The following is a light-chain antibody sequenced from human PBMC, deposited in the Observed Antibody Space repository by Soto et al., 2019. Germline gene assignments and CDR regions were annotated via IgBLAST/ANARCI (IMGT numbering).Light chain of an antibody. J-gene: IGLJ2*01. Sequence: QSVLTQPPSASGAPGQSVTISCSGSSSNIGSNTVIWYQQVTGTAPKLLIYSTNQRPSGVPDRFSGSKSGTSASLAISGLQSEDEADYYCAAWDDSLNGRFFGGGTKVTVL. CDR1: SSNIGSNT. V-gene: IGLV1-44*01. CDR2: STN. CDR3: AAWDDSLNGRF.